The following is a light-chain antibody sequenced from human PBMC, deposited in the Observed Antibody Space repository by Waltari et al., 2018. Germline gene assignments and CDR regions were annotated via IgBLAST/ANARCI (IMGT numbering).Light chain of an antibody. J-gene: IGKJ1*01. CDR2: AAS. V-gene: IGKV1-9*01. CDR1: QFISSF. CDR3: QQLNSYPRT. Sequence: DIQLSQSPSFMSASVGERVTITCRASQFISSFLACYQQKPGKAPKLLIYAASTLQSGVPSRFSGSGSGTEFTLTISSLQPEDFATYYCQQLNSYPRTFGQGTKVEIK.